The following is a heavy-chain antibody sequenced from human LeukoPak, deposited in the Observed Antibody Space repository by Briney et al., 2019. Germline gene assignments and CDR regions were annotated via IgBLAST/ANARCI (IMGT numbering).Heavy chain of an antibody. CDR1: GFTFSSYS. J-gene: IGHJ4*02. Sequence: GGSLRLSCAASGFTFSSYSMNWVRQAPGKGLEWVSYISSSGSTIYYADSVKGRFTISRDNAKNSLYLQMNSLRAEDTAVYYCAREVAARPGYYDSSGYSYWGQGTLVTVSS. V-gene: IGHV3-48*04. CDR3: AREVAARPGYYDSSGYSY. CDR2: ISSSGSTI. D-gene: IGHD3-22*01.